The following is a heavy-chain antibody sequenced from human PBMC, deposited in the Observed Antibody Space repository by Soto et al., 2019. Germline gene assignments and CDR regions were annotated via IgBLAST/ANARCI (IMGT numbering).Heavy chain of an antibody. V-gene: IGHV3-21*01. CDR3: ARDRGIAARPLPFAY. CDR1: GFTFSSYS. Sequence: EVQLVESGGGLVKPGGSLRLSCAASGFTFSSYSMNWVRQAPGKGLEWVSSISSSSSYIYYADSVKGRFTISRDNAKNSLYLQMNSLRAEDTAVYYCARDRGIAARPLPFAYWGQGTLVTVSS. CDR2: ISSSSSYI. J-gene: IGHJ4*02. D-gene: IGHD6-6*01.